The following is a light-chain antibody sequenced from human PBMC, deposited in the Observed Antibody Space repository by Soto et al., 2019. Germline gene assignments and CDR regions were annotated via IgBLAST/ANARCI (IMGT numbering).Light chain of an antibody. J-gene: IGKJ5*01. Sequence: PGERATLSCRASQRVSSSHLAWYQQKPGQAPRLLIYGASSRATGIPDRFSGSGSGTDFTLTISRLEPEDFAVYYCQQRSNWGTFGQGTRLEIK. CDR3: QQRSNWGT. V-gene: IGKV3D-20*02. CDR1: QRVSSSH. CDR2: GAS.